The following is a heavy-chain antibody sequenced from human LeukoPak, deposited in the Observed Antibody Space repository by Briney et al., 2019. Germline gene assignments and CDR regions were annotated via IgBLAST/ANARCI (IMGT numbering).Heavy chain of an antibody. V-gene: IGHV3-48*03. CDR1: GFTFSSYE. J-gene: IGHJ4*02. Sequence: PGGSLRLSCAASGFTFSSYEMNWVRQAPGKGLEWVSSISTSGSTIYYADSVKGRFTISRDNAKNSLYLQMNSLRAEDTALYYCAKDRIAAAGQLDYWGQGTLVTVSS. CDR2: ISTSGSTI. CDR3: AKDRIAAAGQLDY. D-gene: IGHD6-13*01.